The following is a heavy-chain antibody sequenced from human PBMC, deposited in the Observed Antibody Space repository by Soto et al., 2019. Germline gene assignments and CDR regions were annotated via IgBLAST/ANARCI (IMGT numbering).Heavy chain of an antibody. J-gene: IGHJ4*02. Sequence: QVQLQESGPGLVKPSQTLSLSCTVSRGSISSGDYYWSWIRQPPGKGLEWIGYIYYSGSTYYNPSLRSRVTISVDTSKQQFSLKLSSVTAADTAVYYCARVQFYAPSGSYYIDYWGQGTLVTVSS. V-gene: IGHV4-30-4*01. D-gene: IGHD1-26*01. CDR3: ARVQFYAPSGSYYIDY. CDR1: RGSISSGDYY. CDR2: IYYSGST.